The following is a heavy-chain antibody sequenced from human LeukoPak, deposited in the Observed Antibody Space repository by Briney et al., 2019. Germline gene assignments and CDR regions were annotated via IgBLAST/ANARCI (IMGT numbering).Heavy chain of an antibody. V-gene: IGHV1-46*02. CDR2: IRPGGDGP. J-gene: IGHJ4*02. CDR3: GRDPTYRNYFDS. Sequence: GASVKVSCKTSGNSLNNYHMHWVRQAPGQGLEGLGIIRPGGDGPSYAQKFQGRVTMTRDMSTSTVYMELSSLTSDDTAVYYCGRDPTYRNYFDSWGQGTLVTVSS. D-gene: IGHD1-1*01. CDR1: GNSLNNYH.